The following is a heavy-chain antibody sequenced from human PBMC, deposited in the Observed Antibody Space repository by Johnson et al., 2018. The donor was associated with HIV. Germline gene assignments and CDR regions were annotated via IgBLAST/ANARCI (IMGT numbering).Heavy chain of an antibody. CDR1: GLTFSTYG. CDR3: AKDGQRGRAMIVARLGAFDI. J-gene: IGHJ3*02. Sequence: QAQLVESGGGVVQPGGSLRLSCAASGLTFSTYGMHWVRQAPGKGLEWVAFLRYDGNNKYYADSVKGRFTISRDNSKNTLYLQMNSLRPEDTAVYYCAKDGQRGRAMIVARLGAFDIWGQGTMVTVSS. CDR2: LRYDGNNK. V-gene: IGHV3-30*02. D-gene: IGHD3-22*01.